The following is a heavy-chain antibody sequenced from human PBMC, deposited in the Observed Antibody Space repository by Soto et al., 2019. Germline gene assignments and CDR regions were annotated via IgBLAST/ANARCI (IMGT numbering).Heavy chain of an antibody. Sequence: ASVKVSCKASRFSFTGYYIHWLRQAPGQGLEWMGWINAHSGGTEYAQKFQGRVTLTRGTSIATAYLTLTSLTPDDTALYYCATDLQRQLAYWLDPWGQGTQVTVSS. CDR3: ATDLQRQLAYWLDP. D-gene: IGHD6-6*01. J-gene: IGHJ5*02. CDR1: RFSFTGYY. V-gene: IGHV1-2*02. CDR2: INAHSGGT.